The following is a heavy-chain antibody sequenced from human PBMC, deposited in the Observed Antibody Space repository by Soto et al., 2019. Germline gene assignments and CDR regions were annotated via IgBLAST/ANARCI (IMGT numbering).Heavy chain of an antibody. CDR1: GGSISSGDCY. CDR2: IYYSGST. D-gene: IGHD2-15*01. CDR3: ARGGKAPYYYYYGMDV. Sequence: SETQSLTSTVSGGSISSGDCYWSWIRRPPGKGLEWIGYIYYSGSTYYNPSLKSRVTISVDTSKNQFSLKLSSVTAADTAVYYCARGGKAPYYYYYGMDVWGQGTTVTVSS. J-gene: IGHJ6*02. V-gene: IGHV4-30-4*01.